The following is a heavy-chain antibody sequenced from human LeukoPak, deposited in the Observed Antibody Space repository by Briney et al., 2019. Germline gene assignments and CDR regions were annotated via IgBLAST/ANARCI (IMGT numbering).Heavy chain of an antibody. J-gene: IGHJ4*02. CDR2: IIPIFGTT. V-gene: IGHV1-69*06. CDR1: GYTFTSYY. CDR3: ATGPGFKAGDDYVWGSYRQYFDY. Sequence: SVKVSCKASGYTFTSYYMHWVRQAPGQGLEWMGGIIPIFGTTNYAQKFQGRVTITADKSTSAVYMELSSLRSEDTAVYYCATGPGFKAGDDYVWGSYRQYFDYWGQGTLVTVSS. D-gene: IGHD3-16*02.